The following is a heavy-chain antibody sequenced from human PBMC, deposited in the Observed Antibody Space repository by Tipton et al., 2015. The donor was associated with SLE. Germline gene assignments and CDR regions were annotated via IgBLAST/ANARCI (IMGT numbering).Heavy chain of an antibody. CDR2: MYSGGRI. CDR3: ARDLTGTPDY. CDR1: GFAFSSYA. D-gene: IGHD1-20*01. Sequence: SLRLSCKASGFAFSSYAMTWVRQAPGKGLEWVSVMYSGGRIHYGDSVKGRFTISRDNSKSTLYLQMNSLRVDDTAVYYCARDLTGTPDYWGQGTLVTVSS. J-gene: IGHJ4*02. V-gene: IGHV3-23*03.